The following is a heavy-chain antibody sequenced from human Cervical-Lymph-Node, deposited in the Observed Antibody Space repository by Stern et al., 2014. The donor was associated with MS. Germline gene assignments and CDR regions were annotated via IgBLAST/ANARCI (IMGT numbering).Heavy chain of an antibody. CDR3: ARVSLSDYDYFDP. J-gene: IGHJ5*02. CDR2: IHHSGTT. CDR1: GDSISSNNW. Sequence: VQLEESGPGLVRPSETLSLTCVVSGDSISSNNWWSWVRQSPEKGLERIGEIHHSGTTNYAPLFKSRLTISLDKAKNHFSLNLNSVTAADTAVYHCARVSLSDYDYFDPWGQGTLVTVSS. D-gene: IGHD5-12*01. V-gene: IGHV4-4*02.